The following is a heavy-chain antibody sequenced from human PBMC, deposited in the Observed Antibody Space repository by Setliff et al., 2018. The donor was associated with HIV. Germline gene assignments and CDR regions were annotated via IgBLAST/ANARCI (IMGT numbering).Heavy chain of an antibody. CDR1: GGSISSYY. CDR3: ARGLSFYDPGGFDY. CDR2: IYTSGST. J-gene: IGHJ4*02. V-gene: IGHV4-4*09. Sequence: KASETLSLTCTVSGGSISSYYWSWTRQPPGKGLEWIGYIYTSGSTNYNPSLKSRVTISVDTSKNQFSLKLSSVTAADTAVYYCARGLSFYDPGGFDYWGQGTLVTVSS. D-gene: IGHD3-22*01.